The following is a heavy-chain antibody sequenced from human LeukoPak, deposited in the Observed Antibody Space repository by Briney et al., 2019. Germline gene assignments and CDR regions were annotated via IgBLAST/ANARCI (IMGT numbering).Heavy chain of an antibody. V-gene: IGHV3-30*18. CDR1: GFTFAYYG. D-gene: IGHD3-3*01. CDR3: AKDIRVQTIFPSFDY. J-gene: IGHJ4*02. CDR2: ISHDGSNK. Sequence: GGSLRLSCAASGFTFAYYGMHWVRQAPGKGLEWVAVISHDGSNKQYADSVKGRFTISRDNSKNMMYLEMNSLRGDDTAVYYCAKDIRVQTIFPSFDYWGQGALVIVSS.